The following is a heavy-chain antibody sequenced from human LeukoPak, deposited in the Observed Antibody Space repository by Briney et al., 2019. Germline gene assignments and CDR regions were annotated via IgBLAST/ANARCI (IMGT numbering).Heavy chain of an antibody. D-gene: IGHD3-22*01. CDR1: GFTFENYA. CDR2: SWTGDST. V-gene: IGHV3-43D*04. J-gene: IGHJ2*01. CDR3: AKDYYYDSSGPARYFDL. Sequence: GGSLRLSCTASGFTFENYAMHWVRQAPGKGLEWVSLSWTGDSTYYADSVKGRFTISRDNAKNSLYLQMNSLRAEDTALYYCAKDYYYDSSGPARYFDLWGRGTLVTVSS.